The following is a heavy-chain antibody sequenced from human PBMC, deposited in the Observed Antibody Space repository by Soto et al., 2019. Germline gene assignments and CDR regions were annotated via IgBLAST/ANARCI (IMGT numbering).Heavy chain of an antibody. Sequence: SETLSLTCTVSGGSMKNYYWSWIRQPPGKGLEWIGYIYYSGSTNYNPSLRSRVTISVDTSKNQFSLKLSSVTAADTAVYYCARDRGYSNWFDPWGQGTLVTVSS. CDR2: IYYSGST. D-gene: IGHD5-18*01. V-gene: IGHV4-59*01. CDR1: GGSMKNYY. CDR3: ARDRGYSNWFDP. J-gene: IGHJ5*02.